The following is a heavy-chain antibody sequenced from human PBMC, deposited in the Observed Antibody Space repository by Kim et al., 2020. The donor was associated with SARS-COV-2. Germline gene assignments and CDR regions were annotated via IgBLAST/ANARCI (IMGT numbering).Heavy chain of an antibody. CDR3: AKPLFSSSWYKGFNY. Sequence: DSVGGPFTISRDTSKNTLYLQMNSLRAEDTAVYYCAKPLFSSSWYKGFNYWGQGTLVTVSS. J-gene: IGHJ4*02. D-gene: IGHD6-13*01. V-gene: IGHV3-23*01.